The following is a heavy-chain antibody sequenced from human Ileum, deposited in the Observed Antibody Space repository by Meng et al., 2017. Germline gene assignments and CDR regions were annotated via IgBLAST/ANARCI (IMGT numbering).Heavy chain of an antibody. CDR3: ARLLDSSDWGWFDP. Sequence: QVQPQESGPGRVKPSETLAPTRMVSGSSISSHYWPWIRQPPGKGLEYIGYIYYRGGASYNPSLRSRVTMSVDTSKNQFSLNLSSVTAADTAVYYCARLLDSSDWGWFDPWGQGTLVTVSS. J-gene: IGHJ5*02. D-gene: IGHD3-22*01. CDR1: GSSISSHY. V-gene: IGHV4-59*08. CDR2: IYYRGGA.